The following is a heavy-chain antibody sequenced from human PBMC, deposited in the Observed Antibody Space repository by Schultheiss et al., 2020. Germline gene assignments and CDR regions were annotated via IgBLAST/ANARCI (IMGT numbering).Heavy chain of an antibody. J-gene: IGHJ4*02. D-gene: IGHD6-19*01. CDR3: ARVGAVAAPYYFDY. CDR2: IYTSGST. CDR1: GGSISSSNW. V-gene: IGHV4-61*02. Sequence: SETLSLTCAVSGGSISSSNWWSWIRQPAGKGLEWIGRIYTSGSTNYNPSLKSRVTISVDTSKNQFSLKLSSVTAADTAVYYCARVGAVAAPYYFDYWGQGTLVTVYS.